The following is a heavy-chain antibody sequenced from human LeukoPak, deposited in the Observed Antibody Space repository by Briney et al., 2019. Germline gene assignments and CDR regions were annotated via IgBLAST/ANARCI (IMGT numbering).Heavy chain of an antibody. CDR2: IIPIFGTA. J-gene: IGHJ4*02. CDR3: ARVRYKDGYNYLPDDY. CDR1: GYTFTSYY. Sequence: SVKVSCKASGYTFTSYYMHWVRQAPGQGLEWMGGIIPIFGTANYAQKFQGRVTITADESTSTAYMELSSLRSEDTAVYYCARVRYKDGYNYLPDDYWGQGTLVTVSS. D-gene: IGHD5-24*01. V-gene: IGHV1-69*13.